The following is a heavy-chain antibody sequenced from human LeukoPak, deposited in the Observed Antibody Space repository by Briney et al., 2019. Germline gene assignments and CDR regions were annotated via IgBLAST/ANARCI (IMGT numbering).Heavy chain of an antibody. CDR1: GYTFTSYW. Sequence: GESLKISCKGSGYTFTSYWSGWVRQMHGKGLEWMGIIYPGDSDTRYSPSFQGQVTISADKSISTAYLQWSSLKASDTAMYYCARGASIAARHVDYWGQGTLVTVSS. J-gene: IGHJ4*02. D-gene: IGHD6-6*01. V-gene: IGHV5-51*01. CDR2: IYPGDSDT. CDR3: ARGASIAARHVDY.